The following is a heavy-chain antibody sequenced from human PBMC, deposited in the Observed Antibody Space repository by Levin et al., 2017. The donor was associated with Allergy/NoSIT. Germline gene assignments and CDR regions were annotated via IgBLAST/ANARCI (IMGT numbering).Heavy chain of an antibody. CDR2: IDWADDK. V-gene: IGHV2-70*04. Sequence: SGPTLVKPTQTLTLTCTFSGFSLSTSGMRVSWIRQPPGKALEWLARIDWADDKFYSTSLKTRLTISKDTSKNQVVLTMTNMDPVDSASYYCARTRLGTFDYWGQGTLVTVSS. D-gene: IGHD3-9*01. CDR1: GFSLSTSGMR. J-gene: IGHJ4*02. CDR3: ARTRLGTFDY.